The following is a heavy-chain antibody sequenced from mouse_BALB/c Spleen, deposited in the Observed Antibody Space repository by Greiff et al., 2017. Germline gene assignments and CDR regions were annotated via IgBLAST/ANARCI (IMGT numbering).Heavy chain of an antibody. CDR2: IRNKANGYTT. V-gene: IGHV7-3*02. D-gene: IGHD2-3*01. J-gene: IGHJ2*01. Sequence: DVQLVESGGGLVQPGGSLRLSYATSGFTFTDYYMSWVRQPPGKALEWLGFIRNKANGYTTEYSASVKGRFTISRDNSQSILYLQMNTLRAEDSATYYCARGDGYYFDYWGQGTTLTVSS. CDR1: GFTFTDYY. CDR3: ARGDGYYFDY.